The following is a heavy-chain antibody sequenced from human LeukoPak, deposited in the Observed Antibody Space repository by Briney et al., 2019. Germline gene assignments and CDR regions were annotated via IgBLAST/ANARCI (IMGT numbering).Heavy chain of an antibody. V-gene: IGHV3-74*01. CDR3: GGGGSYGDY. CDR2: TNPDCRSI. J-gene: IGHJ4*02. D-gene: IGHD3-16*01. Sequence: PGVSLRLSCAASGFTFSRYWMHWVRQVPGKGLVWVSRTNPDCRSIIYADSVKGRLTTYTANTHNTLYIQLHSLRIEDTAVYYGGGGGSYGDYWGQGILVT. CDR1: GFTFSRYW.